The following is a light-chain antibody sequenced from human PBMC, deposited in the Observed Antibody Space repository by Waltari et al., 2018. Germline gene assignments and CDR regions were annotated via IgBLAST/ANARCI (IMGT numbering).Light chain of an antibody. Sequence: DIQMTQSPSSLSASVGDRVIITCRPSQSISSYLNWYQQKPGKAPKLLICAASSLQGDVPSRFSGSGSGTDFTLIINNLQPEDFATYFCQQSYSLPWTFGQGTIVEIK. J-gene: IGKJ1*01. CDR3: QQSYSLPWT. CDR2: AAS. V-gene: IGKV1-39*01. CDR1: QSISSY.